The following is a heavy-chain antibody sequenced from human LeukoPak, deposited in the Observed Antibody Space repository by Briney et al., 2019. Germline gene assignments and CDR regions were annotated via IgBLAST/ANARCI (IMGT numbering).Heavy chain of an antibody. Sequence: SETLSLTCTVSGGSISSSSYYWGWIRQPPGKGLEWIGSIYYSGSTYYNPSLKSRVTISVGTSKNQFSLKLSSVTAADTAVYYCARPDYGDYVYFDYWGQGTLVTVSS. J-gene: IGHJ4*02. CDR1: GGSISSSSYY. D-gene: IGHD4-17*01. V-gene: IGHV4-39*01. CDR3: ARPDYGDYVYFDY. CDR2: IYYSGST.